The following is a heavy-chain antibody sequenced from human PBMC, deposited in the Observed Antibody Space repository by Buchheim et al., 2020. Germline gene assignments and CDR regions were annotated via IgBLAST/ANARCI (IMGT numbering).Heavy chain of an antibody. V-gene: IGHV3-33*01. CDR1: GFTFSTYG. CDR3: ARSTVPSTIGMDY. J-gene: IGHJ4*02. D-gene: IGHD2-2*01. Sequence: QVQLVESGGGVVQPGRSLRLSCAASGFTFSTYGMHWVRQAPGKGLEWVAVIWNDGSNKYYADSVKGRFTISRDNSKNTLYLQMNSLRDEDTAAYYCARSTVPSTIGMDYWGQGTL. CDR2: IWNDGSNK.